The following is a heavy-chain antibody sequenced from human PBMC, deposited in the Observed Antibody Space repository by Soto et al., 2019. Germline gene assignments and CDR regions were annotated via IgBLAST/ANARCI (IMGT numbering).Heavy chain of an antibody. J-gene: IGHJ3*02. Sequence: GESLKISCKVSVYSFTSYWIGWVRQMPGKGLEWMGIIYPGDSDTRYSPSFQGQVTISADKSISTAYLQWSSLKASDTAMYYCARPITMIVVDTDAFDIWGQGTMVTVSS. CDR3: ARPITMIVVDTDAFDI. D-gene: IGHD3-22*01. CDR1: VYSFTSYW. CDR2: IYPGDSDT. V-gene: IGHV5-51*01.